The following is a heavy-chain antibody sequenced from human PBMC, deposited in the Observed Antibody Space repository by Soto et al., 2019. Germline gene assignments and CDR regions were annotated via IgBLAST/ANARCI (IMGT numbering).Heavy chain of an antibody. CDR1: GGFLSESY. CDR2: INHVVGT. CDR3: VRIRYQLPSSVLWLDP. J-gene: IGHJ5*02. D-gene: IGHD3-16*01. Sequence: SETLSLTCAVYGGFLSESYWTWIRQPPGKGLERIGEINHVVGTNYNPSLKSRVTMSVDTSQNQFSLRLISVTAADTAMYFCVRIRYQLPSSVLWLDPWGQGTPVTVSS. V-gene: IGHV4-34*01.